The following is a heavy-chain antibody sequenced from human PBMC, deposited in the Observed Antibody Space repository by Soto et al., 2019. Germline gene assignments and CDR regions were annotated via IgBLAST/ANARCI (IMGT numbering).Heavy chain of an antibody. Sequence: SETLSLTCTVSGGSISSYYWSWIRQPPGKGLEWIGYIYYTGSTNYNPSLKSRVTISVDTSKNRFSLNLTSLTAADTAIYYCTRANWYSEYWGQGTLVTVSS. CDR2: IYYTGST. V-gene: IGHV4-59*01. CDR1: GGSISSYY. D-gene: IGHD7-27*01. J-gene: IGHJ4*02. CDR3: TRANWYSEY.